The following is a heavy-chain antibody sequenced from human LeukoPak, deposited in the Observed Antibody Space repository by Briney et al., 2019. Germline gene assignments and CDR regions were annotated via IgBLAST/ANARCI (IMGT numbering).Heavy chain of an antibody. Sequence: GGSLRLSCAASGFTVSSNYMSWVRQAPGKGLEWVSVIYSGGSTYYADSVKGRFTISRDNSKNTLYLQMNSLRPEDTAVYYCAKEFGDYDSFDIWGQGTMVTVSS. CDR3: AKEFGDYDSFDI. CDR2: IYSGGST. J-gene: IGHJ3*02. V-gene: IGHV3-53*05. CDR1: GFTVSSNY. D-gene: IGHD4-17*01.